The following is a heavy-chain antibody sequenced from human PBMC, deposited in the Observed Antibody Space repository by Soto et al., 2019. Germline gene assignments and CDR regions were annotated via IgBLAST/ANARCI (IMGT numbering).Heavy chain of an antibody. CDR3: AKKRGHYGSGSYYNPTSRSYYYCMDV. Sequence: PGGSLRLSCAASGFTFSSYAMSWVRQAPGKGLEWVSAISGSGGSTYYADSVKGRFTISRDNSKNTLYLQMNSLRSEDTAVYYCAKKRGHYGSGSYYNPTSRSYYYCMDVWGKGTTVTVSS. D-gene: IGHD3-10*01. J-gene: IGHJ6*03. CDR1: GFTFSSYA. CDR2: ISGSGGST. V-gene: IGHV3-23*01.